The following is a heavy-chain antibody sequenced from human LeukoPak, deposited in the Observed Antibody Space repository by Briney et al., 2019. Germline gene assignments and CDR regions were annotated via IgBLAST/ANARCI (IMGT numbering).Heavy chain of an antibody. D-gene: IGHD6-19*01. CDR1: GGSISSYY. J-gene: IGHJ6*03. Sequence: KPSETLSLTCTVSGGSISSYYWSWLRQPPGKGLEWFGYIYYSGSTNYNPSLKRRVTISVDTSKNQFSLKLSSVTAADTAVYYCARGVAVAAYYMDVWGKGATVTVSS. V-gene: IGHV4-59*01. CDR2: IYYSGST. CDR3: ARGVAVAAYYMDV.